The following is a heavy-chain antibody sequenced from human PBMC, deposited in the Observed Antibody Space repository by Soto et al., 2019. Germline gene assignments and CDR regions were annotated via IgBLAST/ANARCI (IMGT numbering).Heavy chain of an antibody. CDR3: TTDTAVTYYDFWSGYYSIDY. Sequence: EVQLGESVGGLVKPGGSLRLSCAASGFTFSNAWMNWVRQAPGKGLEWVGRIESKTDGGTTDYAAPVKGRFTISRDDSKNTLYLQRNSLKTEDTAVYYCTTDTAVTYYDFWSGYYSIDYWGQGTLVTVSS. V-gene: IGHV3-15*07. CDR2: IESKTDGGTT. J-gene: IGHJ4*02. D-gene: IGHD3-3*01. CDR1: GFTFSNAW.